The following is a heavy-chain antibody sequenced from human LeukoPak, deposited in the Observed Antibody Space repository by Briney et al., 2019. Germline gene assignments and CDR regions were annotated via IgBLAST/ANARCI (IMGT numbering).Heavy chain of an antibody. CDR1: GGSISSSSYY. CDR3: ARLGWYDSSSWYFGRREKFPNWFDP. D-gene: IGHD6-13*01. Sequence: PSETLSLTCTVSGGSISSSSYYWGWIRQPPGKGLEWIGRIYYSGSTYYNPSLKSRVTISVDTSKNQFSLKLSSVTAADTAVYYCARLGWYDSSSWYFGRREKFPNWFDPWGQGNLVTVSS. CDR2: IYYSGST. J-gene: IGHJ5*02. V-gene: IGHV4-39*01.